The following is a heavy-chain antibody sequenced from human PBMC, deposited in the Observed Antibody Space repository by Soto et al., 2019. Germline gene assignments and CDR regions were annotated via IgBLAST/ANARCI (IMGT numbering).Heavy chain of an antibody. D-gene: IGHD6-13*01. J-gene: IGHJ6*02. CDR1: GYTLTAYY. V-gene: IGHV1-2*02. Sequence: ASVKVSCKASGYTLTAYYMHWVRQAPGQGLEWMGWINPNNGATNYAQSFQGRVTMTRDTSISTAYMELSSLRSEDTAVYYCARGMIAAAGNPLYYYGMDVWGQGTTVTVSS. CDR3: ARGMIAAAGNPLYYYGMDV. CDR2: INPNNGAT.